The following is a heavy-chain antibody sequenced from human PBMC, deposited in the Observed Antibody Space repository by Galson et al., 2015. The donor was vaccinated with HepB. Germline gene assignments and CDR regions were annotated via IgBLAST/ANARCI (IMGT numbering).Heavy chain of an antibody. J-gene: IGHJ5*02. D-gene: IGHD2-15*01. CDR2: ISTYTGNT. CDR3: ARGALVVVVGGTLDNWFGP. CDR1: GYRFTTYG. V-gene: IGHV1-18*01. Sequence: SVKVSCKASGYRFTTYGINWVRQAPGQGLEWMGWISTYTGNTKCAQKFQGRVTMTTDTSTNTAYMELRSLRSDDTAVYYCARGALVVVVGGTLDNWFGPWGQGTLVTVSS.